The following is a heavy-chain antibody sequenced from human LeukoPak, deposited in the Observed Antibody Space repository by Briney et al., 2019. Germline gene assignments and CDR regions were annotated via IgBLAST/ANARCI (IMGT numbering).Heavy chain of an antibody. CDR2: IYHGEST. CDR3: ARVDDGRGYYYDSSGDAFDI. D-gene: IGHD3-22*01. Sequence: SETLCLTCTVSGYSISSGYYWGWIRQPPGRGLEWIGSIYHGESTYYNPSLKSRVTISVDTSKNQFSLKLSSVTAADTAVYYCARVDDGRGYYYDSSGDAFDIWGQGTMVTVPS. CDR1: GYSISSGYY. J-gene: IGHJ3*02. V-gene: IGHV4-38-2*02.